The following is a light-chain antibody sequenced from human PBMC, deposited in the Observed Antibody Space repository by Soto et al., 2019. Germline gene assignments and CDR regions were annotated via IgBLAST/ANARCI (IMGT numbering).Light chain of an antibody. CDR2: ENN. V-gene: IGLV1-51*02. CDR3: GTWDSSLSAGDV. J-gene: IGLJ1*01. CDR1: SSNIGNNY. Sequence: QSVLTQPPSVSAAPGQKVTISCYGSSSNIGNNYVSWYQQLPGTAPKLLIYENNKRPSGIPDRFSGSKSGTSATLGITGLQTGDEADYYCGTWDSSLSAGDVFGTGTKVTVL.